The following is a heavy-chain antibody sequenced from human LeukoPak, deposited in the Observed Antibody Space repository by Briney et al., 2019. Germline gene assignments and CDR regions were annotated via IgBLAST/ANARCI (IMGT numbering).Heavy chain of an antibody. CDR2: VYHSGST. CDR1: GGSMSTYY. CDR3: ARQYTWNYVGY. Sequence: SETLSLTCTVSGGSMSTYYWSWIRQPAGKGLEWIGSVYHSGSTYYNPSLKSRVTISVDTSKNQFSLKLNSVTAADTAVYYCARQYTWNYVGYWGQGTLVTVSS. J-gene: IGHJ4*02. D-gene: IGHD1-20*01. V-gene: IGHV4-4*07.